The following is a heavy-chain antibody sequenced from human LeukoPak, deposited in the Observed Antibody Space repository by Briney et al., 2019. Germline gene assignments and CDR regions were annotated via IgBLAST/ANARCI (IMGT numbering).Heavy chain of an antibody. CDR2: ISGSGGST. Sequence: GGSLRLSCAASGFTFSSYAMSWVRQAPGKGLEWVSAISGSGGSTYYADSVKGRFTISRDNSKNTLYLQMNSLRAEDTAVYYCGRLSGGSGSSYFDSGGKEPRFTVSS. J-gene: IGHJ4*02. D-gene: IGHD1-26*01. CDR1: GFTFSSYA. V-gene: IGHV3-23*01. CDR3: GRLSGGSGSSYFDS.